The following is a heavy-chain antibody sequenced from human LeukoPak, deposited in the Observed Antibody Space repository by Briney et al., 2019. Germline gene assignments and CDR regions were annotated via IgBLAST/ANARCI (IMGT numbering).Heavy chain of an antibody. CDR1: GFALSGYS. CDR2: ISSGSSTI. D-gene: IGHD2-8*02. J-gene: IGHJ4*02. Sequence: GGSLRLSCAASGFALSGYSMNWVRQAPGKGLEWLSYISSGSSTIYYADSVKGRFTISRDNAKNSLYLQMSSLRAEDTAVYYCARSRTGNYFDYWGQGTLVTVSS. V-gene: IGHV3-48*01. CDR3: ARSRTGNYFDY.